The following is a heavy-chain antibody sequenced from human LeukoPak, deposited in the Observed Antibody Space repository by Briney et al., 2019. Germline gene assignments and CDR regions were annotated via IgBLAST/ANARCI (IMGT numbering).Heavy chain of an antibody. J-gene: IGHJ6*02. CDR2: IKSKTDGGTT. CDR3: TTGPFDYYGSASYLANGMDV. CDR1: GFTFSNAW. Sequence: RSGGSLRLSCAASGFTFSNAWMSWVRQAPGKGLEWVGRIKSKTDGGTTEYTSPVKGIFNISRDDSKNTLYLQMNSLKSVDTAVYYCTTGPFDYYGSASYLANGMDVWGQETTVTVSS. D-gene: IGHD3-10*01. V-gene: IGHV3-15*01.